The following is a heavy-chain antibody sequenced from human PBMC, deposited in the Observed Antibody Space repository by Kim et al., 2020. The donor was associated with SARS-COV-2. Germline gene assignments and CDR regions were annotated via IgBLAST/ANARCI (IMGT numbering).Heavy chain of an antibody. D-gene: IGHD4-17*01. CDR1: GFTFSGSA. CDR2: IRSKANSYAT. J-gene: IGHJ6*02. Sequence: GGSLRLSCAASGFTFSGSAMHWVRQASGKGLEWVGRIRSKANSYATAYAASVKGRFTISRDDSKNTAYLQMNSLKTEDTAVYYCTICGDYGRDYYYYGMDVWGQGTTVTVSS. V-gene: IGHV3-73*01. CDR3: TICGDYGRDYYYYGMDV.